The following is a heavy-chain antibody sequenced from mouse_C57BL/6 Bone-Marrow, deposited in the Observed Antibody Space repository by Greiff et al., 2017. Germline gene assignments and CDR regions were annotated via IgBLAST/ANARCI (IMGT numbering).Heavy chain of an antibody. V-gene: IGHV1-55*01. CDR1: GYTFTSYW. CDR3: AREGEGNYPFAY. J-gene: IGHJ3*01. Sequence: QVHVKQPGAELVKPGASVKMSCKASGYTFTSYWITWVKQRPGQGLEWIGDIYPGSGSTNYNEKFKSKATLTVDTSSSTAYMQLSSLTSEDSAVXYCAREGEGNYPFAYWGQGTLVTVSA. D-gene: IGHD2-1*01. CDR2: IYPGSGST.